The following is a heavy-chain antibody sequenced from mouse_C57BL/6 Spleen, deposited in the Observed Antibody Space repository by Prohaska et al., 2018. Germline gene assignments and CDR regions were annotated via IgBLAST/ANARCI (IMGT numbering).Heavy chain of an antibody. CDR3: ARSEYGSSYWYLDV. Sequence: PGQGLEWIGDIYTGSGSTNYNEKFKSKDTLTVDTSSRTAYMQLTRMTWEDGLFYYGARSEYGSSYWYLDVWGTGTTVTFPS. CDR2: IYTGSGST. D-gene: IGHD1-1*01. J-gene: IGHJ1*03. V-gene: IGHV1-55*01.